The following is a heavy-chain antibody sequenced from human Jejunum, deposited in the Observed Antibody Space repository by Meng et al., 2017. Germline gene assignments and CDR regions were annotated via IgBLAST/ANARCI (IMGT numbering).Heavy chain of an antibody. Sequence: VQVQEAGPGVVRPSETLSLTRTVSGGSVSSAAYYWNWIRQPPGKGLEWIGYIYYSGGTTYSPSLNSRVTISIDTAKNQVSLKVSSVTAADTAVYYCAHSSSSSSFGFDYWGQGTLVTVSS. J-gene: IGHJ4*02. CDR3: AHSSSSSSFGFDY. CDR1: GGSVSSAAYY. V-gene: IGHV4-61*08. D-gene: IGHD6-6*01. CDR2: IYYSGGT.